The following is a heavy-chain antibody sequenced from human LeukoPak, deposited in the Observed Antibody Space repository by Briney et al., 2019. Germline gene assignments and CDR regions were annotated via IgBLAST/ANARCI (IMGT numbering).Heavy chain of an antibody. Sequence: GGSLRLSCAASGFTFSNYSMNWVRQAPGKGLEWVSSISSSSSYIYYAYSVKGRFTISRDNAKNSLYLQMNSLRAEDTAVYYCARRDPTLAALGAFDIWGQGTMVTVSS. D-gene: IGHD2-15*01. CDR2: ISSSSSYI. CDR3: ARRDPTLAALGAFDI. V-gene: IGHV3-21*01. CDR1: GFTFSNYS. J-gene: IGHJ3*02.